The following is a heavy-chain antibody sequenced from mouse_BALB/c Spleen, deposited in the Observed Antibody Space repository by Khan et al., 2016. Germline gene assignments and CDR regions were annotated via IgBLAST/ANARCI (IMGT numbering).Heavy chain of an antibody. D-gene: IGHD2-5*01. CDR2: MHPGNGDT. V-gene: IGHV1-12*01. CDR3: TREGSHYDY. Sequence: QVQLQQPGAELVKPGASVKMSCKASGYTLSSYNMHWVKQTPGQGLEWIGAMHPGNGDTSYNQKFKDKATLTADKSSSTVYMHLNSLTSEDSAVYYYTREGSHYDYWTQGTTLTDSS. CDR1: GYTLSSYN. J-gene: IGHJ2*01.